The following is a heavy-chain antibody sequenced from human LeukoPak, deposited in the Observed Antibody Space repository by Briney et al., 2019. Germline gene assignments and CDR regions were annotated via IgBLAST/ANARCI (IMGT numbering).Heavy chain of an antibody. J-gene: IGHJ4*02. CDR2: IIPILGIA. D-gene: IGHD4-11*01. V-gene: IGHV1-69*04. CDR3: ARGRGYSNYLIDY. CDR1: GGTFSSYA. Sequence: SVKVSCKASGGTFSSYAISWVRQAPGQGLEWMGRIIPILGIANYAQKFQGRVTMTRNTSISTAYMELSSLRSEDTAVYYCARGRGYSNYLIDYWGQGTLVTVSS.